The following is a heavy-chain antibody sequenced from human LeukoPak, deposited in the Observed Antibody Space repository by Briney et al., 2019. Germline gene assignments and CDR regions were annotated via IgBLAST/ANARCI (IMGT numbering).Heavy chain of an antibody. Sequence: GGSLRLSCAASGFTFSSYAMSWVRQAPGKGLEWVSAISGSGGSTYYADSVKGRFTIPRDNSKNTLYLQMNSLRAEDTAVYYCAKDRGIAAGQNWFDPWGQGTLVTVSS. D-gene: IGHD6-13*01. CDR3: AKDRGIAAGQNWFDP. CDR2: ISGSGGST. V-gene: IGHV3-23*01. CDR1: GFTFSSYA. J-gene: IGHJ5*02.